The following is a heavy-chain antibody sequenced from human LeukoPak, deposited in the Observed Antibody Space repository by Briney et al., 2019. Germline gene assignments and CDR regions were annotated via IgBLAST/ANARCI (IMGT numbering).Heavy chain of an antibody. CDR3: ARDGRPIPSSTSPPHFDY. CDR1: GYTFTGYY. V-gene: IGHV1-2*02. Sequence: GASVKVSCKASGYTFTGYYMHWVRQAPGQGLEWMGWINPNSGDTNYAQKFQGRVTMTRDTSISTAYMELSRLRFDDTAVYYCARDGRPIPSSTSPPHFDYWGQGTLVTVSS. D-gene: IGHD2-2*01. J-gene: IGHJ4*02. CDR2: INPNSGDT.